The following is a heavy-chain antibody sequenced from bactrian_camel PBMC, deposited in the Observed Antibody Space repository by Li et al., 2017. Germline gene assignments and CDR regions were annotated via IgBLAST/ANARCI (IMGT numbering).Heavy chain of an antibody. Sequence: DVQLVESGGGSVQPGGSLRLSCAASGFTRSTYYMSWVRQAPGKGLEWVSTLNTGDGTTYYSDSVMGRFTISIDHARKTVYLQMNSLKPDDTALYYCAGDGSVWYWSVYWGQGTQVTVS. CDR2: LNTGDGTT. D-gene: IGHD1*01. J-gene: IGHJ4*01. CDR3: AGDGSVWYWSVY. CDR1: GFTRSTYY. V-gene: IGHV3S40*01.